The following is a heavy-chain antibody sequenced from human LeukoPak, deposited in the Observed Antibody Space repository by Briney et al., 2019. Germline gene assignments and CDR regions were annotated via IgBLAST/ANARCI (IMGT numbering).Heavy chain of an antibody. Sequence: GGSLRLSCAASGFTFSSYAMSWVRQAPGKGLEWVPAISGSGGSTYYADSVKGRFTISRDNSKNTLYLQMNSLRAEDTAVYYCAKDTSYGSGSSDYWGQGTLVTVSS. D-gene: IGHD3-10*01. CDR3: AKDTSYGSGSSDY. CDR2: ISGSGGST. V-gene: IGHV3-23*01. CDR1: GFTFSSYA. J-gene: IGHJ4*02.